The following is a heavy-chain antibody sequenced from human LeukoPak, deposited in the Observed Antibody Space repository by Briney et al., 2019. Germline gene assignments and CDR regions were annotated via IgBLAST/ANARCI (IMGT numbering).Heavy chain of an antibody. D-gene: IGHD6-13*01. CDR3: ARTPSTSETAAGSFDY. J-gene: IGHJ4*02. CDR2: ISAYNGNT. V-gene: IGHV1-18*04. CDR1: GYTFTGYY. Sequence: GASVKVPCKASGYTFTGYYMHWVRQAPGQGLEWMGWISAYNGNTNYAQKLQGRVTMTTDTSTSTAYMDLRSLRSDDTAVYYCARTPSTSETAAGSFDYWGQGTLVTVSS.